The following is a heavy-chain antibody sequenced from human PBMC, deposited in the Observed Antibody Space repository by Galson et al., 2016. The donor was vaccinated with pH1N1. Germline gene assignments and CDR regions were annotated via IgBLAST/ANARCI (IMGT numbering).Heavy chain of an antibody. Sequence: SVKVSCKASGYTFTELSMNWVRQAPGKGLEWMGGFNPETGETMYAQNFQGRITMTEDIPTETAYMEMTNLRSDDTAVYYCATGYRCTRTNCYGYYYHYMVVWGRGAAITVSS. J-gene: IGHJ6*03. V-gene: IGHV1-24*01. CDR1: GYTFTELS. CDR2: FNPETGET. CDR3: ATGYRCTRTNCYGYYYHYMVV. D-gene: IGHD2-2*01.